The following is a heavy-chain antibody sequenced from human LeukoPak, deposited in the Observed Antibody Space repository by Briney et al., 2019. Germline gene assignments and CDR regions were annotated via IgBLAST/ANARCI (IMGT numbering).Heavy chain of an antibody. CDR1: GFTFSSYW. V-gene: IGHV3-74*01. J-gene: IGHJ4*02. Sequence: GGSLRLSCAASGFTFSSYWMHWVRQAPGKGLVWVSRINSDGSSTSYADSVKGRFTISRDNAKNTLYLQMNSLRGEHAAVYYCASLYSSGYYYFDYWGQGTLVTVSS. CDR2: INSDGSST. D-gene: IGHD3-22*01. CDR3: ASLYSSGYYYFDY.